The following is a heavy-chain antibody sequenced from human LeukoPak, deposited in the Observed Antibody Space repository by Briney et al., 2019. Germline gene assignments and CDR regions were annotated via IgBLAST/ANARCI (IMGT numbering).Heavy chain of an antibody. CDR2: ISWNSGSI. CDR3: AKGSDYDYVWAAAAFDI. Sequence: GGSLRLSCAASGFTFDDYAMHWVRQAPGKGLEWVSGISWNSGSIGYADSMKGRFTISRDNAKNSLYLQMNSLRAEDTALYYCAKGSDYDYVWAAAAFDIWGQGTMVTVSS. V-gene: IGHV3-9*01. CDR1: GFTFDDYA. J-gene: IGHJ3*02. D-gene: IGHD3-16*01.